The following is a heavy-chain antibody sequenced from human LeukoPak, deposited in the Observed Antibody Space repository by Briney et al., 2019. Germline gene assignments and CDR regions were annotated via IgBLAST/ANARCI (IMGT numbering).Heavy chain of an antibody. V-gene: IGHV3-30-3*01. CDR3: ARDQWSGPTNPFDY. J-gene: IGHJ4*02. CDR1: GFTFSSYA. Sequence: GGSLRLSCAASGFTFSSYAMHWVRQAPGKGLEWVAVISYDGSNKYYADSVKGRFTISRDNSKNTLYLQMNSLRAEDTAVYYCARDQWSGPTNPFDYWGQGTLVTVSS. D-gene: IGHD3-3*01. CDR2: ISYDGSNK.